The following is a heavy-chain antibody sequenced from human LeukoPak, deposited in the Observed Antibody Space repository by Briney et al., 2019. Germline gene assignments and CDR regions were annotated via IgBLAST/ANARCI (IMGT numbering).Heavy chain of an antibody. CDR2: IYPCDSDT. J-gene: IGHJ3*02. CDR3: ARHQWSGGLAAGNAFDI. D-gene: IGHD3-3*01. V-gene: IGHV5-51*01. Sequence: KPGESLKISCKGSGYSFTSYWIGWVRQMPGKGLEWMGIIYPCDSDTRYSPSFQGQVTISADKSISTAYLQWSSLKASDTAMYYCARHQWSGGLAAGNAFDIWGQGTMVTVSS. CDR1: GYSFTSYW.